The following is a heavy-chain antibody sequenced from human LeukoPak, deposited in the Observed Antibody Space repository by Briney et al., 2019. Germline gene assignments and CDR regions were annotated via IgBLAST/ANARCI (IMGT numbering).Heavy chain of an antibody. D-gene: IGHD6-13*01. CDR1: GFTFSSYG. V-gene: IGHV3-33*01. J-gene: IGHJ4*02. CDR3: ARDSGSRYSYFDY. Sequence: GRSLRLSCAASGFTFSSYGMHWVRQAPGKGLERVAVIWYDGSNKYYADSAKGRFTISRDNSKNTLYLRMNSLRAEDTAVYYCARDSGSRYSYFDYWGRGTLVTVSS. CDR2: IWYDGSNK.